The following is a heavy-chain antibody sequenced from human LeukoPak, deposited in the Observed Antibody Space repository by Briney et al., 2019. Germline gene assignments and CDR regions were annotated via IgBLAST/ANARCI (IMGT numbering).Heavy chain of an antibody. J-gene: IGHJ5*02. CDR3: ARDGGLRFLEWLPFSQCNWFDP. CDR2: INTNTGNP. D-gene: IGHD3-3*01. CDR1: GYTFTSYA. Sequence: ASVKVSCKASGYTFTSYAMNWVRQAPGQGLEWMGWINTNTGNPTYAQGFTGRFVFSLDTSVSTAYLQISSLKAEDTAVYYCARDGGLRFLEWLPFSQCNWFDPWGQGTLVTVSS. V-gene: IGHV7-4-1*02.